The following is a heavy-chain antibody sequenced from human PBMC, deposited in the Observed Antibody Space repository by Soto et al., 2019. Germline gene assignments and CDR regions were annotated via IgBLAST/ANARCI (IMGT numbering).Heavy chain of an antibody. CDR3: ARRRDGSGSLDY. J-gene: IGHJ4*02. CDR2: IYHSGRT. Sequence: PSEILSLTCTVSGDSISSSIWWGCFRQPPGKGLEWIAEIYHSGRTQYYPSLKGRDCMSVDKAKTVFYLKVNSVTAADTAVYYCARRRDGSGSLDYWGQGMLVTVSS. CDR1: GDSISSSIW. V-gene: IGHV4-4*02. D-gene: IGHD3-10*01.